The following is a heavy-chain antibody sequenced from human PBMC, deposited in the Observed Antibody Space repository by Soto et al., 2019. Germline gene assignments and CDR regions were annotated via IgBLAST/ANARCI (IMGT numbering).Heavy chain of an antibody. CDR2: ISGSGGST. J-gene: IGHJ4*02. CDR1: GFTFSSYA. D-gene: IGHD1-26*01. CDR3: ARRGSGSYYDS. V-gene: IGHV3-23*01. Sequence: EVQLLESGGGLVQPGGSLRLSCAASGFTFSSYAMRWVRQAPVKGLEWVAAISGSGGSTYYADSVKGWVTLSRDNSKNTPYLQMNSLRAEDTAVYYCARRGSGSYYDSWGQGTLVTVSS.